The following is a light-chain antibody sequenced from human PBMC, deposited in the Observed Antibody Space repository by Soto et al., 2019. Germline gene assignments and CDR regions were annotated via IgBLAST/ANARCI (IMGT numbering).Light chain of an antibody. CDR2: LGS. Sequence: DIVMTQSPLSLPVTPGEPASISCRSSQSLLHSNGYNYLDWYLQKPGQSPQLLIYLGSNRASGVPDRFSGSGSGTVFTLKISRVEAEDVGVYYCMQALQTRTFGQGTKVEIE. CDR3: MQALQTRT. J-gene: IGKJ1*01. CDR1: QSLLHSNGYNY. V-gene: IGKV2-28*01.